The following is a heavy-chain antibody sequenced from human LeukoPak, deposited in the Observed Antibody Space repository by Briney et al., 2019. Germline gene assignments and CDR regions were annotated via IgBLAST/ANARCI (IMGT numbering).Heavy chain of an antibody. J-gene: IGHJ4*02. CDR3: ARDRLPYGGNSALDY. CDR1: GFTFSSYN. V-gene: IGHV3-21*01. CDR2: ITSSSTYI. Sequence: GGSLRLSCAASGFTFSSYNMNWVRQAPGKGLEWVSSITSSSTYIYYADSVKGRFTISRDNSKNTLYLQMGSLRAEDMAVYYCARDRLPYGGNSALDYWGQGTLVTVSS. D-gene: IGHD4-23*01.